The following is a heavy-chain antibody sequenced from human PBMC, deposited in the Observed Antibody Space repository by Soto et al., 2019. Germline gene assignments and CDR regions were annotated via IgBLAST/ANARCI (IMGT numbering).Heavy chain of an antibody. V-gene: IGHV3-23*01. D-gene: IGHD6-6*01. J-gene: IGHJ6*02. CDR1: GFTFSRYA. CDR2: ISGSGGST. Sequence: GGSLRLSCAASGFTFSRYAMSWVRQAPGKGLEWVSDISGSGGSTYYADSVKGRFTICRDNSKNTLYPQMNSLRAEETAVYYCAKVEYSSSSRLHYYYGLVVWGPGTTVTVSS. CDR3: AKVEYSSSSRLHYYYGLVV.